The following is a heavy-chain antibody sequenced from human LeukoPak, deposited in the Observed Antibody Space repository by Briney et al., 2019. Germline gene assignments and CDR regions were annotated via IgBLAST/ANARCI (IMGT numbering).Heavy chain of an antibody. V-gene: IGHV1-2*02. CDR1: GYTFTDYF. CDR3: ARGTYCSSTSCYADSDYFDY. Sequence: ASVKVSCKASGYTFTDYFLHWVRQAPGQGLEWMGWINPNSGGTNYAQKFQGRVTMTRDTSISTAYMDLSRLRSDDTAVYFCARGTYCSSTSCYADSDYFDYWGQGTLVTVSS. D-gene: IGHD2-2*01. CDR2: INPNSGGT. J-gene: IGHJ4*02.